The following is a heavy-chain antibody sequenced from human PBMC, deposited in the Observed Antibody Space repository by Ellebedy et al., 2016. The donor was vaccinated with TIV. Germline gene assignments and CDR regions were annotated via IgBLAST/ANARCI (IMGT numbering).Heavy chain of an antibody. CDR3: ARDPVGVGPAFDV. CDR1: GFTFSRYA. D-gene: IGHD4-23*01. CDR2: IVGSGGGI. J-gene: IGHJ3*01. V-gene: IGHV3-23*01. Sequence: PGGSLRLSCAASGFTFSRYAMTWVRQAPGKGLEWVSGIVGSGGGIFYADSVKGRFTLSRDNSKDTLFLQMNSLKAEDTAIYFCARDPVGVGPAFDVWGQGTMVTVSS.